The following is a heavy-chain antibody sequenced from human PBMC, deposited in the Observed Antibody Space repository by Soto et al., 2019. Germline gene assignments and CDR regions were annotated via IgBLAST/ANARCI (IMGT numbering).Heavy chain of an antibody. CDR1: GFTFRNYW. CDR3: ARDISDMMGGDAFDI. D-gene: IGHD3-16*01. Sequence: PGGSLRLSCASSGFTFRNYWMHWVRQAPGKGLVWVSHIRGDGRTTSYADSVEGRFTISRDNAKNSVYLQMNSLRAEDTATYYCARDISDMMGGDAFDIWGQGTMVTV. CDR2: IRGDGRTT. V-gene: IGHV3-74*01. J-gene: IGHJ3*02.